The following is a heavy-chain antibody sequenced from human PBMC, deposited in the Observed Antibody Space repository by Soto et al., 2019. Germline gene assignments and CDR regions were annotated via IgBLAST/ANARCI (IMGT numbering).Heavy chain of an antibody. CDR1: GGSIRDDTYY. V-gene: IGHV4-39*07. CDR2: IYYSGTS. J-gene: IGHJ5*02. CDR3: ARDPAP. Sequence: PSETLSLTCTVSGGSIRDDTYYWGWIRQPPGKGLEWIGSIYYSGTSSYNPSLKSRVTISVDTSKNQFSLKLTSVTAADTAVYYCARDPAPWGQGTLVTVSS.